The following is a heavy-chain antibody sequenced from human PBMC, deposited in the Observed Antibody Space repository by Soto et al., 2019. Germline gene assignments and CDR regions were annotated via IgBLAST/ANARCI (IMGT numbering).Heavy chain of an antibody. J-gene: IGHJ5*02. D-gene: IGHD3-10*01. CDR1: GFTFSSYA. Sequence: EVQLLESGGGLVQPGGSLRLSCAASGFTFSSYAMSWVRQAPGKGLEWVSAISGSGSGGSTYYADSVKGRFTISRDNSKNTLYLQMNSLRVEDTAVYYCAKDLLGVTPIDPWGQGTLVTVSS. CDR3: AKDLLGVTPIDP. CDR2: ISGSGSGGST. V-gene: IGHV3-23*01.